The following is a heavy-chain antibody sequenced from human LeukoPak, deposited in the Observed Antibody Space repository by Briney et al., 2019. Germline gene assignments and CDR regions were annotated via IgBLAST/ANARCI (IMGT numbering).Heavy chain of an antibody. J-gene: IGHJ6*03. CDR2: IYYSGST. V-gene: IGHV4-59*01. CDR1: GGSISSYY. D-gene: IGHD5-12*01. CDR3: ARVNGQYSGYDYYYYYMDV. Sequence: SETLSLTCTVSGGSISSYYWSWIRQPPGKGLEWIGYIYYSGSTNYNPSLKSRVTISVDTSKNQFSLKLSSVTAADTAVYYCARVNGQYSGYDYYYYYMDVWGKGTTVTISS.